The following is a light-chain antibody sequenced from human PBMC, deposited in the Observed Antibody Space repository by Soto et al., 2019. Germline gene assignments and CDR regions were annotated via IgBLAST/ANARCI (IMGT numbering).Light chain of an antibody. V-gene: IGLV2-11*01. CDR1: SSDVGGYSF. CDR2: DVS. J-gene: IGLJ1*01. CDR3: CSYAGSYTYV. Sequence: QSALTQPRSVSGSPGQSFTISCTGTSSDVGGYSFVSWYQQHPGKAPKLMIYDVSKRPSGVPDRFSGSKSGNTASLTISGLQAEDEADYYCCSYAGSYTYVFGTGTKLTVL.